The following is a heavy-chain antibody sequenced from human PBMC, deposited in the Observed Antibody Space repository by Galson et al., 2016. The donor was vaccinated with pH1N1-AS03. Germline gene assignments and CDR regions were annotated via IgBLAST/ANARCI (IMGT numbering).Heavy chain of an antibody. D-gene: IGHD5-24*01. CDR1: GYIFTSYW. Sequence: QSGAEVKKPGESLKISCKTSGYIFTSYWVAWVRHMPGKGLEWMGIIYPGDSDTRYSPSFQGQVTISADRSINTAYLQWSSLMASDTAIYYCARQVRDSYNDYFDYRGQGILVTVSS. CDR3: ARQVRDSYNDYFDY. CDR2: IYPGDSDT. J-gene: IGHJ4*02. V-gene: IGHV5-51*01.